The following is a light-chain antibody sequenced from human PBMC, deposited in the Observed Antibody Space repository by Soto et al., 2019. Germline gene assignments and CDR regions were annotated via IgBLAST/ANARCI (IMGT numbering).Light chain of an antibody. J-gene: IGKJ4*01. V-gene: IGKV3-11*01. CDR3: QQRVDWLT. CDR2: DAS. CDR1: QSVSIY. Sequence: EIVLTQSPGTLSLSPGDRATLSCRASQSVSIYLAWYQQKPGQPPRLLIYDASNRVTGIPASFSGSGSGTDFTLPISSVKPEAFAVYYCQQRVDWLTFGGGTKLEIK.